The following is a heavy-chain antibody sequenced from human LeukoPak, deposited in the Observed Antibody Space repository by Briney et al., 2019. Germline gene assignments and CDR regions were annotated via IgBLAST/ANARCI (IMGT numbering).Heavy chain of an antibody. Sequence: PSQTLSLTCIVSGGSISSGSYYWSWIRQPAGKGLEWIGRIYTSGSTNYNPSLKSRVTISIDTSKNQFSLKLSSVIAADTAVYYCARVERQLWLRYPSYWFDPWGQGTLVTVSS. J-gene: IGHJ5*02. CDR1: GGSISSGSYY. V-gene: IGHV4-61*02. CDR3: ARVERQLWLRYPSYWFDP. D-gene: IGHD5-18*01. CDR2: IYTSGST.